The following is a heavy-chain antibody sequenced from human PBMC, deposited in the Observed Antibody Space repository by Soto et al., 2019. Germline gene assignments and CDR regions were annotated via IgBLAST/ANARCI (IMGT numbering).Heavy chain of an antibody. J-gene: IGHJ6*02. CDR1: GYTFTSYG. D-gene: IGHD3-10*01. CDR2: MNPNSGNT. CDR3: ARNGPTMVRGVIITLFSGMDV. V-gene: IGHV1-8*02. Sequence: GASVKVSCKASGYTFTSYGISWVRQAPGQGLEWMGWMNPNSGNTGYAQKFQGRVTMTRNTSISTAYMELSSLRSEDTAVYYCARNGPTMVRGVIITLFSGMDVWGQGTTVTVSS.